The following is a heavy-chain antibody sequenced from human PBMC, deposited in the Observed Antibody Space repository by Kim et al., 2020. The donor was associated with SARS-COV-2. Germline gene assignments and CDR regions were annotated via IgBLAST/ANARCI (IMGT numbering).Heavy chain of an antibody. CDR3: ARVPMITFGGVIVMNNFDY. D-gene: IGHD3-16*02. CDR1: GYTFTSYG. CDR2: ISAYNGNT. Sequence: SVKVSCKASGYTFTSYGISWVRQAPGQGLEWMGWISAYNGNTNYAQKLQGRVTMTTDTSTSTAYMELRSLRSDDTAVYYCARVPMITFGGVIVMNNFDYWGQGTLVTVSS. J-gene: IGHJ4*02. V-gene: IGHV1-18*04.